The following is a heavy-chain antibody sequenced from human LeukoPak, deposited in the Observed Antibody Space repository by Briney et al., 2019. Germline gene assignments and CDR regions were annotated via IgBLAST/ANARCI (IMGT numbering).Heavy chain of an antibody. CDR3: ASRGITVAGTDY. J-gene: IGHJ4*02. Sequence: SGTLSLTCAVSGGSISSSNWWSWVRQPPGKGLEWIGEIYHSGSTNYNPSLKSRVTISVDKSKNQFSLKLSSVTAADPAVYYCASRGITVAGTDYWGQGTLVTVSS. D-gene: IGHD6-19*01. CDR1: GGSISSSNW. CDR2: IYHSGST. V-gene: IGHV4-4*02.